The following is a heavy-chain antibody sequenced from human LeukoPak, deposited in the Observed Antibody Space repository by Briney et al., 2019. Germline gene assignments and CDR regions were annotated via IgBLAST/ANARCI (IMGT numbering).Heavy chain of an antibody. D-gene: IGHD2-15*01. J-gene: IGHJ4*02. Sequence: ASVKVSCKVSEHTLTELSMHWVRQAPGKGLEWMGGFDPGDGETIYAQKFQGRVTMTEDTSTNTAYMELSSLRSEDTAVYFCACSGYYDLLNYWGQGTLVTVSS. CDR2: FDPGDGET. V-gene: IGHV1-24*01. CDR3: ACSGYYDLLNY. CDR1: EHTLTELS.